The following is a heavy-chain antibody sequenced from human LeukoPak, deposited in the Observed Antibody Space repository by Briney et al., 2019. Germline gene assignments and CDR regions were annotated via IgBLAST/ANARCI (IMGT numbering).Heavy chain of an antibody. J-gene: IGHJ3*02. V-gene: IGHV3-9*01. Sequence: PGGSLRLSCAASGFTFGDYAMHWVRQAPWKGLECGSGISWSGVNIGYADSAKGRFTISRDNAKNSLNLQLNSLSPEDTGLYYCVKDPAPHCTIPNCYLSADAFDIWGQGTMVTVSS. D-gene: IGHD2-2*01. CDR3: VKDPAPHCTIPNCYLSADAFDI. CDR2: ISWSGVNI. CDR1: GFTFGDYA.